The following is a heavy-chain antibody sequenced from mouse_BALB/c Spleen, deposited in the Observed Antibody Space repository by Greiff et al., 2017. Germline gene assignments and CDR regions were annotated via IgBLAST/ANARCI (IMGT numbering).Heavy chain of an antibody. V-gene: IGHV1-87*01. J-gene: IGHJ2*01. CDR2: IYPGDGDT. Sequence: QVQLQQSGTVLARPGASVKMSCKASGYSFTSYWMHWVKQRPGQGLEWIGAIYPGDGDTNYNGKFKGKATLTADKSSSTAYMQLSSLTSEDYAVYFCARGSYRYDGDYWGQGTTLTVSS. D-gene: IGHD2-14*01. CDR3: ARGSYRYDGDY. CDR1: GYSFTSYW.